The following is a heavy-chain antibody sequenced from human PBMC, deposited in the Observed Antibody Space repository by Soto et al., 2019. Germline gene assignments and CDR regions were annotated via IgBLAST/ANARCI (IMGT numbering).Heavy chain of an antibody. CDR1: VFTLSDYY. CDR2: ISSSGTTI. Sequence: GGSLRLSCAASVFTLSDYYMSWIRQAPGKGLEWVSYISSSGTTIYYADSVKGRFTISRDNAKNSLYLQMNSLRVEDTAVYYCARDNSNYDFWSGYYTLWGQGTLVTVSS. D-gene: IGHD3-3*01. CDR3: ARDNSNYDFWSGYYTL. V-gene: IGHV3-11*01. J-gene: IGHJ4*02.